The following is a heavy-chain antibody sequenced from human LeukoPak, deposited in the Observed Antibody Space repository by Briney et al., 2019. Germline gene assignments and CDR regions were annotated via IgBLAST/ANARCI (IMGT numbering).Heavy chain of an antibody. CDR2: IYHSGST. CDR3: ARGFGSGWPGWFDP. V-gene: IGHV4-30-2*01. J-gene: IGHJ5*02. Sequence: SETLSLTCAVSGSSISSGGYSWSWIRQPPGKGLEWIGYIYHSGSTYYNPSLKSRVTISVDRSKNQFSLKLSSVTAADTAVYYCARGFGSGWPGWFDPWGQGTLVTVSS. CDR1: GSSISSGGYS. D-gene: IGHD3-10*01.